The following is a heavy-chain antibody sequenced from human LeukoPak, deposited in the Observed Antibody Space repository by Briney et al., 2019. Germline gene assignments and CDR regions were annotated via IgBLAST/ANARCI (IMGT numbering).Heavy chain of an antibody. Sequence: GRSLRLSCAASGFTFNSYGMHWVRQAPGKGLEWVAVISYDGSNKYYVDSVKGRFTISRDNSRNTLYLQMNSLRAEDTAVYYCAKVSEVLAAAGYFDYWGQGTLVTVSS. CDR2: ISYDGSNK. V-gene: IGHV3-30*18. J-gene: IGHJ4*02. D-gene: IGHD6-13*01. CDR3: AKVSEVLAAAGYFDY. CDR1: GFTFNSYG.